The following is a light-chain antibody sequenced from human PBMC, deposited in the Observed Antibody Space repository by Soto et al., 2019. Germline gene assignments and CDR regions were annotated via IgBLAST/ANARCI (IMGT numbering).Light chain of an antibody. Sequence: QSLLTQPPSVSGAPGQRVTISCTGSSSNIGAGYDVHWYQQLPGTAPKLLIYGNINRPSGVPDRFSGSKSGTSASLAITGLQAEDEADYFCQSYDSSLSDSRVFGGGTKLTVL. CDR2: GNI. CDR3: QSYDSSLSDSRV. V-gene: IGLV1-40*01. CDR1: SSNIGAGYD. J-gene: IGLJ2*01.